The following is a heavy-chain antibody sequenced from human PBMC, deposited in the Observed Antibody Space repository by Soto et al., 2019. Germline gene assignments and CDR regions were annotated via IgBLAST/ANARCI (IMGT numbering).Heavy chain of an antibody. CDR2: IYDSGST. CDR1: GASISSGGYY. J-gene: IGHJ3*02. V-gene: IGHV4-31*03. D-gene: IGHD3-10*01. Sequence: QVQLQESGPGLVKPSQTLSLTCTVSGASISSGGYYWSWIRQHPGKGLEWIGYIYDSGSTHYNPSLNSRIYISADTSKNHFSLRLSSVTAADTAVYYCASSALRGDAFDIWGQGTMVTVSS. CDR3: ASSALRGDAFDI.